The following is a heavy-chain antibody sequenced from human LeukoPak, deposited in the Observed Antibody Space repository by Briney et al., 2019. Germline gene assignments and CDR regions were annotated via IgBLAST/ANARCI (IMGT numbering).Heavy chain of an antibody. V-gene: IGHV3-21*01. D-gene: IGHD3-22*01. Sequence: GGSLRLSCAASGYIFTTYAMGWVRQAPGKGLQWVASINSRSSFIWYADSLRGRFTISRDNAKNSLFLQMNSLRAEDTAMYYCARGFSTYYYDSSGYSYDWFDPWGQGIQVIVSS. CDR3: ARGFSTYYYDSSGYSYDWFDP. CDR1: GYIFTTYA. J-gene: IGHJ5*02. CDR2: INSRSSFI.